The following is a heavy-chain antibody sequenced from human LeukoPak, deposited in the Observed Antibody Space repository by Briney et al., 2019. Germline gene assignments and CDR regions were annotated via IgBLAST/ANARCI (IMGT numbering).Heavy chain of an antibody. D-gene: IGHD3-3*01. CDR1: GCNFGSYW. V-gene: IGHV5-51*01. CDR2: IYPGDSDT. Sequence: GGALQISCQCSGCNFGSYWIGWVRQLPGKGLEGMGIIYPGDSDTKYSPSVQGHVTISADKSISTAYLQLSSLKASDTAMYYCARRRRRSEGYGMDVWGQGTPVTVS. CDR3: ARRRRRSEGYGMDV. J-gene: IGHJ6*02.